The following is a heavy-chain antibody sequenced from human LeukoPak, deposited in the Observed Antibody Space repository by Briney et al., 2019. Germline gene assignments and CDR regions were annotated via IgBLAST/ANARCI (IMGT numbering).Heavy chain of an antibody. J-gene: IGHJ4*02. CDR3: ARVVPDSWSSDY. Sequence: GGSLRLSCAASGFTFSSYGMHWVRQAPGKGLEWVGVIWYDGSNKYYADSVKGRFTISRDNSKNTLYLQMNSLRAEDTAVYYCARVVPDSWSSDYWGQGTLVTVSS. D-gene: IGHD6-13*01. V-gene: IGHV3-33*01. CDR2: IWYDGSNK. CDR1: GFTFSSYG.